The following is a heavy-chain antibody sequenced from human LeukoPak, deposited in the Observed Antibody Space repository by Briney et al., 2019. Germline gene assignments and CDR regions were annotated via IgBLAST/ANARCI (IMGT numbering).Heavy chain of an antibody. CDR2: IHSSGST. J-gene: IGHJ4*02. V-gene: IGHV4-4*07. CDR3: ASNSFDYYGSGSYSVDY. Sequence: SETLSLTCTVSGGSISSYYWSWIRQPAGKGLEWIGRIHSSGSTNYNPSLKSRVTMSVDTSKNQFSLKLSSVTAADTAVYYCASNSFDYYGSGSYSVDYWGQGTLVTVSS. CDR1: GGSISSYY. D-gene: IGHD3-10*01.